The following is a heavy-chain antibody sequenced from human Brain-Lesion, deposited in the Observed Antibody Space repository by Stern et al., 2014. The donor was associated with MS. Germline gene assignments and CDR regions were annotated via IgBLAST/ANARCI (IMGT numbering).Heavy chain of an antibody. Sequence: MQLVQSGAEVKKPGESLKISCTGSGYRFTSNWIGWVRQMPGKGLDWMGIIWPGDSDTRYSPSFQGQVTISADKSISTAYLQWSSLQASDTAMYYCARRGDSSSSGFDYWGQGTLVIVSS. D-gene: IGHD6-6*01. CDR1: GYRFTSNW. CDR3: ARRGDSSSSGFDY. CDR2: IWPGDSDT. J-gene: IGHJ4*02. V-gene: IGHV5-51*01.